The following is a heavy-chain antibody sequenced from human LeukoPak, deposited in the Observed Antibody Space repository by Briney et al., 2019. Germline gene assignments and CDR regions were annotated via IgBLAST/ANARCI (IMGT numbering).Heavy chain of an antibody. D-gene: IGHD4-17*01. V-gene: IGHV3-48*01. CDR1: GFNFSTHG. CDR3: ARVRGPTVTTWYFDL. CDR2: ISPRSATI. J-gene: IGHJ2*01. Sequence: AGGSLRLSCGASGFNFSTHGMIWVRQAPGKGLEWVSYISPRSATIYYADSVKGRFTISRDDARNSLFLQMHSLRAGDTAVYYCARVRGPTVTTWYFDLWGRGTLVTVSS.